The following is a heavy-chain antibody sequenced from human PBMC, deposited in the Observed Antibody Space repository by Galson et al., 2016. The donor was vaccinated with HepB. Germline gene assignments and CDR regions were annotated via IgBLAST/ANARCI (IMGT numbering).Heavy chain of an antibody. CDR3: ARRNGDSSSWDILDY. J-gene: IGHJ4*02. CDR1: GYRFTSYW. D-gene: IGHD6-13*01. Sequence: QSGAEVKKPGESLKISCKGFGYRFTSYWIGWVRQMPGKGLEWMGTIYPADSDTRYSPSFQGQVTISADKSISTAYLQWSSLKASDTAMYYCARRNGDSSSWDILDYWGQGTLVTVSS. V-gene: IGHV5-51*01. CDR2: IYPADSDT.